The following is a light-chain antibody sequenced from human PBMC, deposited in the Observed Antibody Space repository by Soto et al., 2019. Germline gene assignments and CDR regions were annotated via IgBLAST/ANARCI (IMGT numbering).Light chain of an antibody. CDR3: QQRSNWPPSLT. CDR1: QSVSSSY. J-gene: IGKJ4*01. Sequence: EIVLTQSPGTLSFSPGERATLTCRASQSVSSSYLAWFQQKPGQAPRLLIYGASSRATGIPDRFSGSGSGTDFTLTISRLEPEDFAVYYCQQRSNWPPSLTFGGGTTVEIK. V-gene: IGKV3D-20*02. CDR2: GAS.